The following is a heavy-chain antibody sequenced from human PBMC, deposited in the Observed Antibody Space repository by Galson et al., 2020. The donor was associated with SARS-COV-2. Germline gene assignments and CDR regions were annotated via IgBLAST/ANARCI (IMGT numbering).Heavy chain of an antibody. CDR1: GFTFSSYA. CDR3: AKGRYYYYYMDV. J-gene: IGHJ6*03. V-gene: IGHV3-23*01. CDR2: ISGSGGST. Sequence: GESLKISCAASGFTFSSYAMSWVRQAPGKGLEWVSAISGSGGSTYYADSVKGRFTISRDNSKNTLYLQMNSLRAEDTAVYYCAKGRYYYYYMDVWGKGTTVTVSS.